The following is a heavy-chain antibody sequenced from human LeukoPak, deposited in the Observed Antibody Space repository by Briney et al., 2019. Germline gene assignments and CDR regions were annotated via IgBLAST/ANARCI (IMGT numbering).Heavy chain of an antibody. CDR1: GFTVSSNY. Sequence: TGGSLRLSCAASGFTVSSNYMSWVRQAPGKGLEWVSVIYSGGITYYADSVKGRFTISRDNSKNTLYLQMNSLRAEDTAVYYCAKTHASGNFGDYWGPGTLVTVSP. CDR3: AKTHASGNFGDY. V-gene: IGHV3-53*05. J-gene: IGHJ4*02. D-gene: IGHD3-10*01. CDR2: IYSGGIT.